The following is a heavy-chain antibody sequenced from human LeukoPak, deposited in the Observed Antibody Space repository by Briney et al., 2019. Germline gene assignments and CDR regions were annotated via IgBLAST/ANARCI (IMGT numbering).Heavy chain of an antibody. D-gene: IGHD1-14*01. CDR3: ARDLNRRAFDI. CDR1: GFTVISNY. Sequence: GSLRLSCAASGFTVISNYMSWVRQAPGKGLEWVSVIYSGDSGGSTYYADSVKGRFTISRDNSKNTLYLQMNSLRVEDTAVYYCARDLNRRAFDIWGQGTMVTVSS. V-gene: IGHV3-53*01. CDR2: IYSGDSGGST. J-gene: IGHJ3*02.